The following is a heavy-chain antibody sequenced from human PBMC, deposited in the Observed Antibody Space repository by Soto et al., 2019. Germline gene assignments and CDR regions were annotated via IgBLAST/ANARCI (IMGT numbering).Heavy chain of an antibody. D-gene: IGHD3-10*01. CDR3: AKDGDGVAIHPFDY. Sequence: PGGSLRLSCVASGFSFSSYWMSWVRQAPGKGLEWVASIKGDGSEIHYVDSVRGRFSISRDNAKNSVYLQMNGLRAEDSGMYYCAKDGDGVAIHPFDYWGQGALVTVSS. CDR2: IKGDGSEI. J-gene: IGHJ4*02. CDR1: GFSFSSYW. V-gene: IGHV3-7*04.